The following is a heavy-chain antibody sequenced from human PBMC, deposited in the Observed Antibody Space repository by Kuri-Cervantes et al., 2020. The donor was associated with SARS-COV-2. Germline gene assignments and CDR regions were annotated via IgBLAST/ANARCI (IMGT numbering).Heavy chain of an antibody. CDR2: ISYGGSNK. V-gene: IGHV3-30-3*01. Sequence: GESLKISCAASGFTFSSYAMHWVRQAPDKGLEWVAVISYGGSNKYYADSVKGRFTISRDNSKNTLYLQMNSLRAEDTAVYYCAKDQHGIVVVVAAIDYWGQGTLVTVSS. CDR1: GFTFSSYA. D-gene: IGHD2-15*01. CDR3: AKDQHGIVVVVAAIDY. J-gene: IGHJ4*02.